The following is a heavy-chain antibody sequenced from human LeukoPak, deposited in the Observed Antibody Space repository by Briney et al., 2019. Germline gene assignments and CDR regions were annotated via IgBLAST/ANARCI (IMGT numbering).Heavy chain of an antibody. CDR3: AKDLKRQLEPHYYYYYGMDV. Sequence: GGSLRLSCAASGFTFSSYGMHWVRRAPGKGLEWVAVISHDGSNKYYADSVKGRFTISRDNSKNTLYLQMNSLRAEDTAVYYCAKDLKRQLEPHYYYYYGMDVWGQGTTVTVSS. J-gene: IGHJ6*02. CDR2: ISHDGSNK. D-gene: IGHD6-13*01. V-gene: IGHV3-30*18. CDR1: GFTFSSYG.